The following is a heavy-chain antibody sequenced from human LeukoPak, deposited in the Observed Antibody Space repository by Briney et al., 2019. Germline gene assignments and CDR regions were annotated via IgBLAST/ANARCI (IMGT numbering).Heavy chain of an antibody. J-gene: IGHJ4*02. CDR3: AREWYSSSWDNRYYFEY. CDR2: ISGSGGDT. V-gene: IGHV3-23*01. CDR1: GFTFSSYA. D-gene: IGHD6-13*01. Sequence: PGGSLRLSCAASGFTFSSYAMTSVRQAPGKGLEWVSGISGSGGDTYYADSVKGRFTISRDNSKNTLYLQINRLRAEDTAVYYCAREWYSSSWDNRYYFEYWGQGTLVTVSS.